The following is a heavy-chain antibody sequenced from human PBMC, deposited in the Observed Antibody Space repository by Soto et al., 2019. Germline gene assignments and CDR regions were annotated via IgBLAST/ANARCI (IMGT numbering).Heavy chain of an antibody. V-gene: IGHV3-33*01. CDR3: ARDLGSSWTRPYGMDV. CDR1: GFTFSSYG. Sequence: QVQLVESGGGVVQPGRSLRLSCAASGFTFSSYGMHWVRQAPGKGLEWVAVIWYDGSNKYYADSVKGRFTISRDNSKNTRYLQMNSLRAEDTAVYYCARDLGSSWTRPYGMDVWGQGTTVTVSS. D-gene: IGHD6-13*01. CDR2: IWYDGSNK. J-gene: IGHJ6*02.